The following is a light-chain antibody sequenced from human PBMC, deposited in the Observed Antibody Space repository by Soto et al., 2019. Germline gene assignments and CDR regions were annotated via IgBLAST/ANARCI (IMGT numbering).Light chain of an antibody. V-gene: IGKV1-39*01. J-gene: IGKJ2*01. CDR2: AAS. CDR3: QQSYSTLYT. Sequence: DIQMTQSPSSLSASVGDRVTITCRASQSISSYLNWYEQKPGKAPKLLIYAASSLQSGVPSRFSGSGYGTDFTLTISSLQPEDFATYYCQQSYSTLYTFGQGTKLEIK. CDR1: QSISSY.